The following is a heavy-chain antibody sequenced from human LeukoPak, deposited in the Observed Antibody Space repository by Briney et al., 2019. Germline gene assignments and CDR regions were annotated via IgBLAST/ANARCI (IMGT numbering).Heavy chain of an antibody. CDR2: FDPEDGET. J-gene: IGHJ4*02. D-gene: IGHD3-3*01. CDR3: ATVLPQANDFWSGYPNFDH. V-gene: IGHV1-24*01. Sequence: AASVKVSCKVSGYALTELSMHWVRQAPGKGLEWMGGFDPEDGETIYAQKFQGRVTMTEDTSTDTAYMELSSLRSEDTAVYYCATVLPQANDFWSGYPNFDHWGQGTLVTVSS. CDR1: GYALTELS.